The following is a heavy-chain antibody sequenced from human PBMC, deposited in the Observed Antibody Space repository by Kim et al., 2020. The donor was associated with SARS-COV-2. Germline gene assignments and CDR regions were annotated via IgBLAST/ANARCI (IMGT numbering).Heavy chain of an antibody. J-gene: IGHJ6*02. V-gene: IGHV1-24*01. CDR2: FDPEDGET. CDR1: GYTLTELS. Sequence: ASVKVSCKVSGYTLTELSMHWVRQAPGKGLEWMGGFDPEDGETIYAQKFQGRVTMTENTSTDTAYMELSSLISEDTAVYYCATSFAAYYDSSGYSYYYGMDAWGQGTTVTVSS. D-gene: IGHD3-22*01. CDR3: ATSFAAYYDSSGYSYYYGMDA.